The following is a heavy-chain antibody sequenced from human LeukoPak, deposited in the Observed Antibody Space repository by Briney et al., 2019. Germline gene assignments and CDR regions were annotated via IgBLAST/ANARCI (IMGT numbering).Heavy chain of an antibody. CDR3: VREGLTGYFDA. Sequence: PGGSLRLSCAASGFTLRDNFMSWIRQAPGQGLEWVVYSSTSGSTTFYGDSVKGRFTISRDNAKNSVFLEMNSLRADDTAVYYCVREGLTGYFDAWGQGTLVTVSS. V-gene: IGHV3-11*01. CDR1: GFTLRDNF. J-gene: IGHJ5*02. D-gene: IGHD6-25*01. CDR2: SSTSGSTT.